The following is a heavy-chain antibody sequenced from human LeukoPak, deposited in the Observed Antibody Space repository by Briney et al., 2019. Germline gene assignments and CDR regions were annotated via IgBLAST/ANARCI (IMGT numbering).Heavy chain of an antibody. J-gene: IGHJ5*02. D-gene: IGHD6-13*01. Sequence: GGSLRLSCAASGFTFSSYAMNWVRQPPGKGLEWVSYISSSSSPIYYADSVKGRFTISRDNAKNSLYLQMNSLRAEDTAVYYCARKAAAGTWFDPWGQGTLVTVSS. CDR2: ISSSSSPI. V-gene: IGHV3-48*04. CDR3: ARKAAAGTWFDP. CDR1: GFTFSSYA.